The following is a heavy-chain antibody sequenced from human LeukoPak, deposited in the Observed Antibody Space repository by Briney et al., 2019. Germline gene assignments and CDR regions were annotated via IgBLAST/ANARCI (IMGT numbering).Heavy chain of an antibody. J-gene: IGHJ6*03. CDR2: IKQDGSEK. D-gene: IGHD6-19*01. CDR1: GFTFSSYW. V-gene: IGHV3-7*01. CDR3: ARDYSSGWYANMDV. Sequence: GGSLRLSCAASGFTFSSYWMSWVRQAPGKGLEWVANIKQDGSEKYYVDSVKGRFTISRDNAKNSLYLQMNSLRAEDTAVYYCARDYSSGWYANMDVWGKGTTVTVSS.